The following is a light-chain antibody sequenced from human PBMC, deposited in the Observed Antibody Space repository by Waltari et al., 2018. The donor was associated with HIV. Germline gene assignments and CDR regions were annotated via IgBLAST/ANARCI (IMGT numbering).Light chain of an antibody. CDR2: RHN. CDR1: SSNLGRKY. V-gene: IGLV1-47*01. Sequence: SVLTQPPSAPGTPGQRVTISCSETSSNLGRKYVYWYQKPPGSPPKLLLHRHNQRPSGVPDRLSASKSGTSASLAISGLRSEEEADYYCAAWDDTLSGLFGGGTKLTVL. CDR3: AAWDDTLSGL. J-gene: IGLJ2*01.